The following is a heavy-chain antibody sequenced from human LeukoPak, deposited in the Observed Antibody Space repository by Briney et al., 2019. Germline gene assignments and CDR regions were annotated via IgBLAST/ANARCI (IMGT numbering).Heavy chain of an antibody. V-gene: IGHV3-7*01. D-gene: IGHD3-3*01. CDR1: GFTFSSYW. Sequence: GGSLRLSCAASGFTFSSYWMSWVRQAPGKGLEWVANIKQDGSEKYYVDSVKGRFTISRDNAKNSLYLQMNSLRAEDTAVYYCARGSGTIFGVVIGYYFDYWGQGTLVTASS. CDR3: ARGSGTIFGVVIGYYFDY. J-gene: IGHJ4*02. CDR2: IKQDGSEK.